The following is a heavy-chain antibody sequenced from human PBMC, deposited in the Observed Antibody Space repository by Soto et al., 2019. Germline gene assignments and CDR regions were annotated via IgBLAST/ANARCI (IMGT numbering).Heavy chain of an antibody. J-gene: IGHJ6*03. CDR3: ARGVVRRSIAARRYYYYYMDV. V-gene: IGHV4-34*01. CDR2: INHSGST. Sequence: SETLSLTCAVYGGSFSGYYWSWIRQPPGKGLEWIGEINHSGSTNYNPSLKSRVTISVDTSKNQFSLKLSSVTAADTAVYYCARGVVRRSIAARRYYYYYMDVWGKGTTVTVSS. D-gene: IGHD6-6*01. CDR1: GGSFSGYY.